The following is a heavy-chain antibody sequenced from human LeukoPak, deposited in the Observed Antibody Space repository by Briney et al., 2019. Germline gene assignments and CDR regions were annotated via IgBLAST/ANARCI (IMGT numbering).Heavy chain of an antibody. CDR2: ISYDGSSE. J-gene: IGHJ4*02. D-gene: IGHD2-15*01. CDR3: AKGAGGSCYTACDY. CDR1: GFTFSSNA. V-gene: IGHV3-30-3*01. Sequence: GGSLRLSCAASGFTFSSNAMHWGRQAPGKGLEWVAVISYDGSSEYYADPVKGRFTISRDNSKNTVYLQMNSLRDEDAAVYSCAKGAGGSCYTACDYWGQGTLVTVSS.